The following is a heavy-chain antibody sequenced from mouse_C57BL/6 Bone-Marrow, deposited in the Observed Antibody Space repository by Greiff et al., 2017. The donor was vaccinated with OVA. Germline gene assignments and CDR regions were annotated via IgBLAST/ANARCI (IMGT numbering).Heavy chain of an antibody. CDR3: ARVDYSWFAY. J-gene: IGHJ3*01. V-gene: IGHV1-69*01. D-gene: IGHD2-4*01. CDR2: IGPSDSYT. CDR1: GYTFTSYW. Sequence: VQLQQPGAELVMPGASVKLSCKASGYTFTSYWMHWVKQRPGQGLEWIGEIGPSDSYTNYNQKFKGKSTLTVDKSSSTAYMQLSSLTSEDSAVYYCARVDYSWFAYWGQGTLVTVSA.